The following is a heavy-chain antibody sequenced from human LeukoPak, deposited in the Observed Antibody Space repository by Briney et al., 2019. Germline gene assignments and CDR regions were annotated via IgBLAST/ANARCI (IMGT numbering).Heavy chain of an antibody. J-gene: IGHJ4*02. CDR2: IYPGDADT. Sequence: GESLKISCKGSGYTFTSYWIGWVRPMPGKGVEWMGIIYPGDADTGYSPSFQGQVTISADKSITTAYLLWSSLKASDTAMYYCVRTYYSDNTGYYFDYWGQGTLVTVSS. D-gene: IGHD3-22*01. CDR3: VRTYYSDNTGYYFDY. CDR1: GYTFTSYW. V-gene: IGHV5-51*01.